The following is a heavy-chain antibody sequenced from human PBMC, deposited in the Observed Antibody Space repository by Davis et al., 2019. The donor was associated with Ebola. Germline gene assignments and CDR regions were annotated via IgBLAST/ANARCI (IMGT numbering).Heavy chain of an antibody. J-gene: IGHJ3*02. CDR3: AKDLFKSPWCHAFDI. Sequence: PGGSLRLSCAGSKSTFRESSMNWVRQAPGKGLEWVSGISWSGGDVGYADSVKGRFTISRDNGNNFLYLEMHSLRAEDTALYYCAKDLFKSPWCHAFDIWGQGTMVTVSS. CDR1: KSTFRESS. D-gene: IGHD2-8*01. V-gene: IGHV3-9*01. CDR2: ISWSGGDV.